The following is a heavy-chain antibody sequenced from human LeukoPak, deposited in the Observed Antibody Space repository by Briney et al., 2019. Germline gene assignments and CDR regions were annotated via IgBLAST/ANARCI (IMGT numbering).Heavy chain of an antibody. CDR2: ISYDGSNK. CDR3: AREGNSYDYGDYVISDDAFDI. D-gene: IGHD4-17*01. V-gene: IGHV3-30-3*01. CDR1: GFTFSSYA. J-gene: IGHJ3*02. Sequence: GGSLRLSCAASGFTFSSYAMHWVRQAPGKGLGWVAVISYDGSNKYYADSVKGRFTISRDNSKNTLYLQMNSLRAEDTAVYYCAREGNSYDYGDYVISDDAFDIWGQGTMVTVSS.